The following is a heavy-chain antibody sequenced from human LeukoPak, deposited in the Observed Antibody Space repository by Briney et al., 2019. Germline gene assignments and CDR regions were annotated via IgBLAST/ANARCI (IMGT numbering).Heavy chain of an antibody. Sequence: GGSLRLSCAASGFTFSSYGMHWVRQAPGKGLEWVAAIWYDGSNKYYADSVKGRFTISRDNSKNTLYLQMNSLRAEDTAVYYCARDGSEYGMDVWGQGTTVTVSS. V-gene: IGHV3-33*01. J-gene: IGHJ6*02. CDR3: ARDGSEYGMDV. CDR1: GFTFSSYG. CDR2: IWYDGSNK.